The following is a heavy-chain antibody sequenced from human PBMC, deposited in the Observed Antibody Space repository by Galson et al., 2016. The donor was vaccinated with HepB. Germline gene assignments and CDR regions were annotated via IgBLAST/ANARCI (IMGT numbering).Heavy chain of an antibody. CDR2: ISSSSSYI. Sequence: SLRLSCAASGFTFSSYSMNWVRQAPGKGLEWVSSISSSSSYIYYADSVKGRFTISRDNAKNSLYLQMNSLRAEDTAVYYCARDVCGGDCYYDYYGMDVWGQGTTVTVSS. D-gene: IGHD2-21*02. V-gene: IGHV3-21*01. J-gene: IGHJ6*02. CDR3: ARDVCGGDCYYDYYGMDV. CDR1: GFTFSSYS.